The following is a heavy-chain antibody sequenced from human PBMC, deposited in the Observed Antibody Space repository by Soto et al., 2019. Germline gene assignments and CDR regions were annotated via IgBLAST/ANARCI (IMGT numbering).Heavy chain of an antibody. CDR2: TYYRSKWYN. CDR3: ERGPGHDFRGHYYGGV. D-gene: IGHD3-16*01. J-gene: IGHJ6*03. V-gene: IGHV6-1*01. CDR1: GDSVSSNSSG. Sequence: PSQTLSLTCDISGDSVSSNSSGWNWIRQTPSRGLEWLGRTYYRSKWYNNYAVSVKSRVSVNPDTAKNQFSLQLNSVTPEDTAVFYCERGPGHDFRGHYYGGVGGKGPTV.